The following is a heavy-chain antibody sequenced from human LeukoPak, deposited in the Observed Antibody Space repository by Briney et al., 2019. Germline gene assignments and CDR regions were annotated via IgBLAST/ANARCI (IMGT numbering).Heavy chain of an antibody. CDR3: AKDIDMVRGVLAY. CDR1: GFTFDDYA. D-gene: IGHD3-10*01. Sequence: PGGSLRLSCAASGFTFDDYAMHWVRQAPGKGLEWVSGISWNSGSIGYADSVKGRFTISRDNAKNSLYLQMNSLRAEDTALYYCAKDIDMVRGVLAYWGQGTLVTVSS. J-gene: IGHJ4*02. V-gene: IGHV3-9*01. CDR2: ISWNSGSI.